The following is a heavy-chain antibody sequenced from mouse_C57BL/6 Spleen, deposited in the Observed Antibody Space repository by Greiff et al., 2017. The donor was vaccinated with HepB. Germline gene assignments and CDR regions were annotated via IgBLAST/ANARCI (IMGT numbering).Heavy chain of an antibody. J-gene: IGHJ1*03. CDR2: INPNYGTT. V-gene: IGHV1-39*01. Sequence: EVQLQQSGPELVKPGASVKISCKASGYSFTDYNMNWVKQSNGKSLEWIGVINPNYGTTSYNQKFKGKATLTVDKSSSTAYMELNSLTSEDSAVYYWARAGDGGWYFDVWGTGTTVTVSS. D-gene: IGHD2-3*01. CDR3: ARAGDGGWYFDV. CDR1: GYSFTDYN.